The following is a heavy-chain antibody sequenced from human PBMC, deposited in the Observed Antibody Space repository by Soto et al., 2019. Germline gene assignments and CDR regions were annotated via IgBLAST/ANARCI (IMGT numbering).Heavy chain of an antibody. CDR2: MNPNSGNT. CDR1: GYTFTSYD. CDR3: ARGAVTPPGYYYYMDV. Sequence: GASVKVSCKASGYTFTSYDINWVRQATGRGLEWMGWMNPNSGNTGYAQKFQGRVTMTRNTSISTAYMELSSLRSEDTAVYYCARGAVTPPGYYYYMDVWGKGTTVTVSS. D-gene: IGHD2-21*02. J-gene: IGHJ6*03. V-gene: IGHV1-8*01.